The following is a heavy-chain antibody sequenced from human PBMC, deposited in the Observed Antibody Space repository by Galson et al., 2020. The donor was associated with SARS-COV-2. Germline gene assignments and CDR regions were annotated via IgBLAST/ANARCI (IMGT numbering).Heavy chain of an antibody. V-gene: IGHV4-34*01. CDR1: GGSFSAYF. D-gene: IGHD3-10*01. CDR3: ARGRITLVRGSLAY. Sequence: SETLSPTCAVYGGSFSAYFWTWIRQPPGKGLEWIGEINHSGGTNSNPSLKSRVTISADTSKNQFSLKLSSATAADTAVYYCARGRITLVRGSLAYWGQGTLVTVSS. CDR2: INHSGGT. J-gene: IGHJ4*02.